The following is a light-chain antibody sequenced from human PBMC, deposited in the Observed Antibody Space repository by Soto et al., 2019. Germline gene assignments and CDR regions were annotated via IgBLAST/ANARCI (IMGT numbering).Light chain of an antibody. CDR3: MQALQSRYT. V-gene: IGKV2-28*01. Sequence: DIVMTQSPLSLPVTPGEPASISCRSSQSLLHSNGYNYLDWYLQKPGQSPQLLIYLGSNRDSGVPVRFSVSGSGTDFTLKISRVEAEDVGVYYCMQALQSRYTFGQGTKLEIK. CDR1: QSLLHSNGYNY. CDR2: LGS. J-gene: IGKJ2*01.